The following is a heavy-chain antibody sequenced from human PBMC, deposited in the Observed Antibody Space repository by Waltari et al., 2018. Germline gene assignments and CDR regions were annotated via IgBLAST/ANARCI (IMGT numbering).Heavy chain of an antibody. V-gene: IGHV4-34*01. D-gene: IGHD3-10*01. J-gene: IGHJ4*02. Sequence: QVQLQQWGAGLLKPSETLSLTCAVYGGSFSGYYWSWIRQPPGKGLEWIGEINHSGSTNYNPALKSRVTISVDTSKNQVSLKLSSVTAADTAVYYWARDSRKYYGSGSYYGLDYWGQGTLVTVSS. CDR1: GGSFSGYY. CDR3: ARDSRKYYGSGSYYGLDY. CDR2: INHSGST.